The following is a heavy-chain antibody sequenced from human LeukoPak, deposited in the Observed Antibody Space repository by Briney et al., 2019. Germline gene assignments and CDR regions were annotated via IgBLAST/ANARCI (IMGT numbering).Heavy chain of an antibody. Sequence: SVKVSCKASGYTFTSYDINWVRQAPGQGLEWMGRIIPIFGTANYAQKFQGRVTITTDESTSTAYMELSSLRSEDTAVYYCASRDSSGWYGIGYWGQGTLVTVSS. CDR3: ASRDSSGWYGIGY. CDR2: IIPIFGTA. CDR1: GYTFTSYD. J-gene: IGHJ4*02. D-gene: IGHD6-19*01. V-gene: IGHV1-69*05.